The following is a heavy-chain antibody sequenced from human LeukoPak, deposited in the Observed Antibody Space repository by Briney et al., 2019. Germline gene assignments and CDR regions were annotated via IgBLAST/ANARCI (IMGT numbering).Heavy chain of an antibody. CDR1: GGTFSSYA. J-gene: IGHJ6*03. CDR2: IIPIFGTA. V-gene: IGHV1-69*05. D-gene: IGHD1-7*01. Sequence: GASVKVSCKASGGTFSSYAISWVRQAPGQGLEWMGGIIPIFGTANYAQKFQGRVTITTDESASTAYMELSSLRSEDTAVYYCARGGETGTTLAYYYYMDVWGKGPRSPSP. CDR3: ARGGETGTTLAYYYYMDV.